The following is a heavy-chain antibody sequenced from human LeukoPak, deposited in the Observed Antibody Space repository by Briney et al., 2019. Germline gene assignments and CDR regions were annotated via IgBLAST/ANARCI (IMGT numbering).Heavy chain of an antibody. CDR2: ISSSSSTM. V-gene: IGHV3-48*02. D-gene: IGHD5/OR15-5a*01. CDR1: GFTFSSYS. CDR3: AREPSRRLYYYYGMDV. Sequence: GGSLRLSCAASGFTFSSYSMNWVRQAPGKGLEWVSYISSSSSTMYYADSVKGRFTISRDNAKNSLYLQMNSLRNEDTAVYYCAREPSRRLYYYYGMDVWGQGTTVTVSS. J-gene: IGHJ6*02.